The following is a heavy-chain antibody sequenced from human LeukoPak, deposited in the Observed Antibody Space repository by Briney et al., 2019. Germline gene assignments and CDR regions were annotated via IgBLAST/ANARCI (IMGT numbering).Heavy chain of an antibody. D-gene: IGHD2-2*02. CDR3: ARSQDIVVVPAAIFNWFDP. CDR1: GGTFSSYA. J-gene: IGHJ5*02. CDR2: IIPIFGTA. Sequence: SVKVSCKASGGTFSSYAISWVRQAPGQGLEWMGGIIPIFGTANYAQKFQGRATITTDESTSTAYMELSSLRSEDTAVYYCARSQDIVVVPAAIFNWFDPWGQGTLVTVSS. V-gene: IGHV1-69*05.